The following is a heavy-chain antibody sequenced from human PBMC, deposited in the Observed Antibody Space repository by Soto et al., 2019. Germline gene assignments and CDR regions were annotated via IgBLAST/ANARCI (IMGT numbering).Heavy chain of an antibody. D-gene: IGHD2-2*01. CDR1: GYTFTSYD. Sequence: GASVKVSCKASGYTFTSYDINWVRQATGQGLEWMGWMNPNSGNTGYAQKFQGRVTMTRNTSISTAYVELSSLRSEDTAVYYCAVPVVPDTIDAFDIWGQGTMVTVSS. CDR2: MNPNSGNT. CDR3: AVPVVPDTIDAFDI. J-gene: IGHJ3*02. V-gene: IGHV1-8*01.